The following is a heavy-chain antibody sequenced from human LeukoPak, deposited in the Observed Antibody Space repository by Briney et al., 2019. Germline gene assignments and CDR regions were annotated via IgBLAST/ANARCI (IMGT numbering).Heavy chain of an antibody. CDR2: IWYDGSNK. Sequence: PGGSVRLSCAASGFTFSSYGMHWVRQAPGKGLEWVAVIWYDGSNKYYADSVKGRFTISRDNSKNTLYLQMNSLRAEDTAVYYCARGLHYYGSGSRPYSCMDVWGQGTTVTVSS. D-gene: IGHD3-10*01. CDR1: GFTFSSYG. J-gene: IGHJ6*02. CDR3: ARGLHYYGSGSRPYSCMDV. V-gene: IGHV3-33*01.